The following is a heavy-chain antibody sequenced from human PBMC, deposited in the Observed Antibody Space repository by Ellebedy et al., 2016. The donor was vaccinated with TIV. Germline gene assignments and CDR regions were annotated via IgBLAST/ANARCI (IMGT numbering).Heavy chain of an antibody. D-gene: IGHD3-22*01. V-gene: IGHV4-30-2*01. CDR2: IYHSGST. CDR3: ARGLYDSSGYYYGIDY. Sequence: SETLSLTCAVSGGSISSGGYSWSWIRQPPGKGLEWIGYIYHSGSTYYNPSLKSRVTISVDTFKNQFSLKLSSVTAADTAVYYCARGLYDSSGYYYGIDYWGQGTLVTVSS. CDR1: GGSISSGGYS. J-gene: IGHJ4*02.